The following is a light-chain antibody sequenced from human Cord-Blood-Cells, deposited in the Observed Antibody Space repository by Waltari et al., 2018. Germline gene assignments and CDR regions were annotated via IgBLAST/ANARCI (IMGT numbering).Light chain of an antibody. J-gene: IGKJ4*01. CDR2: AAS. CDR3: QQRNSYLT. V-gene: IGKV1-9*01. Sequence: DIQLTQSPSFLSASVGDRVTIPCRASQGISSYLAWYQQKPGKAPKLLIYAASTLQSWVPSRFSGSGSETEFTLTISSLQPEDFATYYCQQRNSYLTFGGRTKAEIK. CDR1: QGISSY.